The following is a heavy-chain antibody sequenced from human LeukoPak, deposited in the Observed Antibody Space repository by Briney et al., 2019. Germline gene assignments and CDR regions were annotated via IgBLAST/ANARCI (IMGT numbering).Heavy chain of an antibody. CDR3: ARFRRLDYGDPNYFDF. J-gene: IGHJ4*02. Sequence: PGGSLRLSCAASGFTFSTYSMNWVRQAPGKGLEWVSSISSSSSYIYYYADSVKGRFTISRDNAKNSLYLQMDSLRAENTAVYYCARFRRLDYGDPNYFDFWGQGTLVTVSS. CDR1: GFTFSTYS. D-gene: IGHD4-17*01. V-gene: IGHV3-21*01. CDR2: ISSSSSYI.